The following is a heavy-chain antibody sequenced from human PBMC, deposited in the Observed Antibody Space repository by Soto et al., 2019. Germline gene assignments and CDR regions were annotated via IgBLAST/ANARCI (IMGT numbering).Heavy chain of an antibody. Sequence: QVQLVQSGAEVKKPGASVKVSCKASGYTFTSYDINWVRQATGQGLEWMGWMNPNRGNTDYAQKFQGSGNMTRHTSMSTAYMELSSLRSEETVVYYCARVRGAVGNYGMDVWGQGTTVTVSS. D-gene: IGHD2-15*01. J-gene: IGHJ6*02. CDR1: GYTFTSYD. V-gene: IGHV1-8*01. CDR3: ARVRGAVGNYGMDV. CDR2: MNPNRGNT.